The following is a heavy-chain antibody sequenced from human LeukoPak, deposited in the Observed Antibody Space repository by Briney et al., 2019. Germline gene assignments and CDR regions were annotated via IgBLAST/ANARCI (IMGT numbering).Heavy chain of an antibody. J-gene: IGHJ3*02. V-gene: IGHV3-23*01. D-gene: IGHD3-10*01. CDR3: AKDLSGLYAFDI. CDR2: ISGSGEST. CDR1: GFTFSTYD. Sequence: GGSLRLSCVASGFTFSTYDMSWVRQAPGKGLEWVSAISGSGESTYYADSVKGRFTISRDNSKITLYLQMNSLRADDTAVYYCAKDLSGLYAFDIWGQGTMVTVSS.